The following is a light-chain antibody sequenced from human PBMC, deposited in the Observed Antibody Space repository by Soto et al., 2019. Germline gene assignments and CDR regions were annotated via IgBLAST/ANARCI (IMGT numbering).Light chain of an antibody. CDR3: SSYTSSSTVV. V-gene: IGLV2-14*01. Sequence: QSVLTQPASVSWSPGQSITISCTGTSSDVGGYNYVSWYQQHPGKAPKLMIYEVSNRPSGVSNRFSGSKSGNTASLTISGLQAEDEAAYYCSSYTSSSTVVFGGGTKLTVL. CDR2: EVS. J-gene: IGLJ2*01. CDR1: SSDVGGYNY.